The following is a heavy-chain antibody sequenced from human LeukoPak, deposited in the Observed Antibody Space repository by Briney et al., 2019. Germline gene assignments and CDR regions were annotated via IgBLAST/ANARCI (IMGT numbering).Heavy chain of an antibody. CDR1: GGSISSYY. V-gene: IGHV4-59*01. J-gene: IGHJ4*02. Sequence: PSETLSLTCTVSGGSISSYYWSWIRQPPGKGLEWIGYIYYSGSTNYNPSLKSRVTTSVDTSKNQFSLKLSSVTAADTAVYYCATGGGYSYGYLRYWGQGTLVTVSS. CDR2: IYYSGST. CDR3: ATGGGYSYGYLRY. D-gene: IGHD5-18*01.